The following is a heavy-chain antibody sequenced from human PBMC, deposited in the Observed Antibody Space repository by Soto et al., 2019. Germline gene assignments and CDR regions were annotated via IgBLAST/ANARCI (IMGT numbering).Heavy chain of an antibody. CDR2: ITDNGGGT. CDR3: AKDDNAGVVVTTFDS. Sequence: EVQLLESGGGLVQPGGSLRLSCEASGFTFSSYAMSWVRQAPGKGLEWVSAITDNGGGTFYIDSVKGRFTISKDTTKNTLYLQMNSLSAEDTAVYYCAKDDNAGVVVTTFDSCGQGTLVTVSS. V-gene: IGHV3-23*01. J-gene: IGHJ4*02. D-gene: IGHD2-21*02. CDR1: GFTFSSYA.